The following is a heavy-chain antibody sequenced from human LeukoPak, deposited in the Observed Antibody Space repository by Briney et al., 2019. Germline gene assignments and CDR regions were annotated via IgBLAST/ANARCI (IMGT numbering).Heavy chain of an antibody. D-gene: IGHD3-10*01. Sequence: PGGSLRLSCAASGFTFSNYGMHWVRQAPSKGLEWVAFIRYDGSNKYYADSVKGRFTISRDNSENTLYLQMSTLRGEDTAVYYCARDPYGSGSFDYWGQGTLVTVSS. CDR3: ARDPYGSGSFDY. CDR2: IRYDGSNK. V-gene: IGHV3-30*02. J-gene: IGHJ4*02. CDR1: GFTFSNYG.